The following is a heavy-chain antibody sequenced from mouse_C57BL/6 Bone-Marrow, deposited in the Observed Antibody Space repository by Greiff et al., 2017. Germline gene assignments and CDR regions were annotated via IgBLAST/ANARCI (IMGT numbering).Heavy chain of an antibody. V-gene: IGHV1-50*01. Sequence: VQLHQPGAELVKPGASVKLSCKASGYTFTSYWMQWVKQRPGQGLEWIGEIDPSDSYTNYNQKFKGKATLTVDTSSSTAYMQLSSLTSEDSAVYYCARGGYAFAYWGQGTLVTVSA. D-gene: IGHD2-2*01. CDR1: GYTFTSYW. CDR2: IDPSDSYT. CDR3: ARGGYAFAY. J-gene: IGHJ3*01.